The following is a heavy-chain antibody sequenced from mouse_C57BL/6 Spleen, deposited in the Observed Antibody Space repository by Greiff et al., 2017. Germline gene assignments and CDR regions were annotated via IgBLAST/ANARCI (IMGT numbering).Heavy chain of an antibody. CDR1: GFSLTSYG. V-gene: IGHV2-2*01. D-gene: IGHD3-1*01. J-gene: IGHJ2*01. CDR3: AREGLPFDY. Sequence: QVQLQQSGPGLVQPSQSLSITCTVSGFSLTSYGVHWVRQSPGKGLEWLGVIWSGGSTDYNAAFISRLSISKDNSKSQVFFKMNSLQADDTAIYYCAREGLPFDYWGQGTTLTVSS. CDR2: IWSGGST.